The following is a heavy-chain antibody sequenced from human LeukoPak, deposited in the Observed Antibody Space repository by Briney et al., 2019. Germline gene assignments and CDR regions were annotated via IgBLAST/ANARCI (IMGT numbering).Heavy chain of an antibody. Sequence: GESLKISCKGSGYSFTSYWIGWVRQMPGKGLEWMGIIYPGDSDTRYSPSFQGQVTISADKSISTAYLQWSSLKASDTAMYYCARRMGGVGAAAGGYYYYMDVWGKGTTVTVSS. CDR1: GYSFTSYW. J-gene: IGHJ6*03. CDR3: ARRMGGVGAAAGGYYYYMDV. D-gene: IGHD6-13*01. V-gene: IGHV5-51*01. CDR2: IYPGDSDT.